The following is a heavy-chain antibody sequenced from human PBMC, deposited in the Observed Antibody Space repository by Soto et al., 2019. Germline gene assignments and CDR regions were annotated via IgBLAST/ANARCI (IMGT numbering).Heavy chain of an antibody. V-gene: IGHV1-18*01. D-gene: IGHD3-9*01. CDR3: ARSLDHDILTGYL. Sequence: ASVKVSCKASGYIFTSYGISWVRQAPGQGLEWMGWISAYNGNTNYAQNLQGRVTMTTDTSTSTAYMELRSLRSDDTAVYYCARSLDHDILTGYLWGQGTLVTVSS. CDR1: GYIFTSYG. J-gene: IGHJ4*02. CDR2: ISAYNGNT.